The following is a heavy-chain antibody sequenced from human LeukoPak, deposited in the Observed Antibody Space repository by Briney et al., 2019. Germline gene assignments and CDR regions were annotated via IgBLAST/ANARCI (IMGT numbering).Heavy chain of an antibody. V-gene: IGHV3-9*01. D-gene: IGHD3-22*01. CDR3: AEARLDDSSGYYYGVNSDPILDFDY. Sequence: GGSLRLSCAASGFTFEDYAMHWVRQAPGKGLEWVSGICWNSGSIGYADSVKGRFTISRDNAKNSLYLQMISLRAEDTALYYCAEARLDDSSGYYYGVNSDPILDFDYWGQGTLVTVSS. CDR2: ICWNSGSI. CDR1: GFTFEDYA. J-gene: IGHJ4*02.